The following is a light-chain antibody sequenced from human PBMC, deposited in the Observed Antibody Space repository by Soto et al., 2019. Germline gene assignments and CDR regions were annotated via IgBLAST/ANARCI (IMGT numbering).Light chain of an antibody. CDR2: AAS. J-gene: IGKJ3*01. Sequence: EIQMTQSPSSLSASVGDRVTITCRASQSISSYLNWYQQKPGKAPKLLIYAASSLQSGVPSRSIGSGAGTVFTLTISRLQPEDFATHYVQQSYCTPLFTFGPCTKVDIK. V-gene: IGKV1-39*01. CDR3: QQSYCTPLFT. CDR1: QSISSY.